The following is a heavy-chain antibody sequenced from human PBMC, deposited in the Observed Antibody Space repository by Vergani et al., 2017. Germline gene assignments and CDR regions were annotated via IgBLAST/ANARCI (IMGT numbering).Heavy chain of an antibody. V-gene: IGHV3-73*01. CDR1: GFTFSGSA. CDR2: IRSKANSYAT. D-gene: IGHD4-11*01. CDR3: TSRPLTTVTTLGGDVSYYMDV. J-gene: IGHJ6*03. Sequence: EVQLVESGGGLVQPGGSLKLSCAASGFTFSGSAMHWVRQASGKGLEWVGRIRSKANSYATAYAASVKGRFTISRDDSKNTAYLQMNSLKTEDTAVYYCTSRPLTTVTTLGGDVSYYMDVWGKGTTVTVSS.